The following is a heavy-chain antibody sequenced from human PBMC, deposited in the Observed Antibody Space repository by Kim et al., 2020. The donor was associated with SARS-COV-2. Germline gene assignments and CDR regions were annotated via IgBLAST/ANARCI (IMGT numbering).Heavy chain of an antibody. CDR1: GFTFSSYS. CDR3: ARCMDSSSWYQPYYYYGMDV. J-gene: IGHJ6*02. V-gene: IGHV3-21*01. Sequence: GGSLRLSCAASGFTFSSYSMNWVRQAPGKGLEWVSSISSSSSYIYYADSVKGRFTISRDNAKNSLYLQMNSLRAEDTAVYYCARCMDSSSWYQPYYYYGMDVRGQGTTVTVSS. D-gene: IGHD6-13*01. CDR2: ISSSSSYI.